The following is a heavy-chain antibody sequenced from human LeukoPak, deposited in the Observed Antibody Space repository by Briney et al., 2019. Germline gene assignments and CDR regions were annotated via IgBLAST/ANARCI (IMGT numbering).Heavy chain of an antibody. Sequence: VASVKVSCKASGYTFTSYDINWVRQATGQGLEWMGWMNPNSGNTGYAQKFQGRVTMTRNTSISTAYMELSSLRAEDTALYYCAKGQLSGWYTNWFDPWGQGTLVTVSS. CDR2: MNPNSGNT. V-gene: IGHV1-8*01. J-gene: IGHJ5*02. CDR1: GYTFTSYD. D-gene: IGHD6-19*01. CDR3: AKGQLSGWYTNWFDP.